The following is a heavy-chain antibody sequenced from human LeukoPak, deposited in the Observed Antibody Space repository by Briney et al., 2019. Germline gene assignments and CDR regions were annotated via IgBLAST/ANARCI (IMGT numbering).Heavy chain of an antibody. D-gene: IGHD3-22*01. CDR2: INHSGST. CDR1: GGSFSGYY. CDR3: ARSDYYDSSGYYSDAFDI. V-gene: IGHV4-34*01. J-gene: IGHJ3*02. Sequence: SETLSLTCAVYGGSFSGYYWSWIRQPPGKGLEWIGEINHSGSTNYNPSLKSRVTISVDTSKNQFSLKLSSVTAADTAVYYCARSDYYDSSGYYSDAFDIWGQGTMVTVSS.